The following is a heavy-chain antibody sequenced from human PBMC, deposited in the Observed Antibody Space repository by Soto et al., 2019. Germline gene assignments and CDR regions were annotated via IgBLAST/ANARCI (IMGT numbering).Heavy chain of an antibody. CDR3: ARGGGFDS. J-gene: IGHJ4*02. CDR2: IYYSGRS. V-gene: IGHV4-30-4*01. D-gene: IGHD3-16*01. CDR1: GDSITSGDNY. Sequence: QLQESGPGLVKPSQTLSLTCTVSGDSITSGDNYWSWIRQPPGKGLEWIGYIYYSGRSYYTPSLKSRVTMSVDTSNNQFSLTLTSVTAADTAVYYCARGGGFDSWGRGTLVTVSS.